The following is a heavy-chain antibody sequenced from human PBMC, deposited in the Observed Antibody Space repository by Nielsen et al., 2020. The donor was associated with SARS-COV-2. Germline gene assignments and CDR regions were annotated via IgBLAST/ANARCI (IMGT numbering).Heavy chain of an antibody. D-gene: IGHD3-16*01. Sequence: GSLRLSCAASGFTFSSYAMHWVRQAPGKGLEYVSAISRDGHSTYYANSVKGRFTISRDNSKNTLYLQMGSLRAEDMAVYYCARLYSHYFDYWGRGTLVTVSS. CDR2: ISRDGHST. CDR1: GFTFSSYA. V-gene: IGHV3-64*01. CDR3: ARLYSHYFDY. J-gene: IGHJ4*02.